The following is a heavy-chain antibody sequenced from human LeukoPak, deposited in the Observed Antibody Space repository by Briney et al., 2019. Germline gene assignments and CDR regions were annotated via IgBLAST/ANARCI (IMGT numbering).Heavy chain of an antibody. CDR1: GFSLSTSGVG. CDR2: IYWNDDK. V-gene: IGHV2-5*01. Sequence: SGPTLVNPTQTLTLTCTFSGFSLSTSGVGVGWIRQPPGKALEWLALIYWNDDKRYSPSLKSRLTITKDTSKNQVVLTMTNMDPVDTATYYCAHRGDSSGYFATQPFDYWGQGTLVTVSS. D-gene: IGHD3-22*01. J-gene: IGHJ4*02. CDR3: AHRGDSSGYFATQPFDY.